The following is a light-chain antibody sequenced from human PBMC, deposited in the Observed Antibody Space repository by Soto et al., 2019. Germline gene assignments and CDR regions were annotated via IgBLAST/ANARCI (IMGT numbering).Light chain of an antibody. J-gene: IGKJ4*01. CDR3: EKYNNAPLT. Sequence: DIQMTQSPSSLSASVGDIVTITCRASLPISNYLAWYQQKPGKIPNLLIYAASTLQAGVPSRSSVSGSGTDFSLTIRSLQPVDVAAYDCEKYNNAPLTSGGGTKVEIK. V-gene: IGKV1-27*01. CDR1: LPISNY. CDR2: AAS.